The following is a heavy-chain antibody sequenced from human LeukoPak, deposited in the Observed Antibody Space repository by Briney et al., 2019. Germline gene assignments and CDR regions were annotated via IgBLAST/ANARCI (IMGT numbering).Heavy chain of an antibody. CDR3: ARGRIAAAYYMDV. CDR1: GGSISSYY. J-gene: IGHJ6*03. CDR2: IYTSGST. V-gene: IGHV4-4*07. Sequence: SETLSLTCTVSGGSISSYYWSWIRQPAGKGLERIGRIYTSGSTNYNPSLKSRVTISLDKSKNQFSLKLSSVTAADTAVYYCARGRIAAAYYMDVWGKGTTVTVSS. D-gene: IGHD6-13*01.